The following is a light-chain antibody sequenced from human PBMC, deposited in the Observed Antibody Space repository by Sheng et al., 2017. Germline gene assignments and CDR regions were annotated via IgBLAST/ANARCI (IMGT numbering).Light chain of an antibody. CDR3: QQYYSPHWT. CDR1: QGISSA. Sequence: IQLTQSPSSLSASVGDRVTITCRASQGISSALAWYQQKPGKAPKLLLYAASRLDSGVPSRFSGSGSGTDYSLTISSLQPEDFATYYCQQYYSPHWTFGQGTRVDIK. V-gene: IGKV1-NL1*01. CDR2: AAS. J-gene: IGKJ1*01.